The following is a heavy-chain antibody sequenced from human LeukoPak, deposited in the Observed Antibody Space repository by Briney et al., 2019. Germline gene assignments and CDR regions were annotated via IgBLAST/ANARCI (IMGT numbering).Heavy chain of an antibody. CDR3: ARSTAMVTLGDYGMDV. CDR2: IGTAGDT. V-gene: IGHV3-13*01. CDR1: GFTFSSYD. D-gene: IGHD5-18*01. J-gene: IGHJ6*02. Sequence: GGSLRLSCAASGFTFSSYDMHWVRQATGKGLEWVSAIGTAGDTYYPGSVKGRFTIYRENAKNSLYLQMNSLRAGDTAVYYCARSTAMVTLGDYGMDVWGQGTTVTVSS.